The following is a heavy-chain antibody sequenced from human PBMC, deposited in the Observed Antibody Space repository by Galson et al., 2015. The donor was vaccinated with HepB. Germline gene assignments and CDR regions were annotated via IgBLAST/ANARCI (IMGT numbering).Heavy chain of an antibody. CDR1: GGSITSSNW. J-gene: IGHJ5*02. V-gene: IGHV4-4*02. CDR3: ARHNCVAAVGSNWFDP. Sequence: ETLSLTCAVSGGSITSSNWWSWVRQPQGKGLEWIGEIDLSGNTNSKPSLKSRVTISVDKSKNQLSLKLRSVTAADTAVYYCARHNCVAAVGSNWFDPWGQGTLVTVSS. D-gene: IGHD6-13*01. CDR2: IDLSGNT.